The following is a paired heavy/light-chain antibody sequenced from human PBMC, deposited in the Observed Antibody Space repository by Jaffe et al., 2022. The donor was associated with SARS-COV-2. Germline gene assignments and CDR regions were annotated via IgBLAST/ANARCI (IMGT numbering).Heavy chain of an antibody. J-gene: IGHJ2*01. V-gene: IGHV4-39*01. Sequence: QLQLQGSGPGLVKPSETLSLTCSVSGGSISSEGYYWDWIRQPPGKGLEWIGSIYYTGSSFYNPSLKSRVTISVDTSRNQFHLTVNSVTAADTAVYYCARRASAMNTMERWYLDLWGRVTLVTVSS. CDR1: GGSISSEGYY. CDR2: IYYTGSS. CDR3: ARRASAMNTMERWYLDL. D-gene: IGHD1-1*01.
Light chain of an antibody. Sequence: DIEMNQSPSSLSASIGDRVTITCRASQRISNYINWYQQKPGEVPKLLIYAASSLQTGVPSRFSGSGSGTDFTLTINSLQPEDFASYCCQQSYSLPWTFGQGTKVE. CDR3: QQSYSLPWT. V-gene: IGKV1-39*01. CDR1: QRISNY. J-gene: IGKJ1*01. CDR2: AAS.